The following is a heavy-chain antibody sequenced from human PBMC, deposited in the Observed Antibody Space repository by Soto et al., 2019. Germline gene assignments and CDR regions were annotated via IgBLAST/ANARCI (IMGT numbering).Heavy chain of an antibody. J-gene: IGHJ5*02. V-gene: IGHV3-23*01. CDR2: ISGSGGST. Sequence: VRSLRLSCAASWFTCGNYASSCVLQAPGKGLEWVSAISGSGGSTYYADSVKGRFTISRDNSKNTLYLQMNSLRAEDTAVYYCANNIVLVPAAMMTWGQGTLVTVSS. CDR3: ANNIVLVPAAMMT. CDR1: WFTCGNYA. D-gene: IGHD2-2*01.